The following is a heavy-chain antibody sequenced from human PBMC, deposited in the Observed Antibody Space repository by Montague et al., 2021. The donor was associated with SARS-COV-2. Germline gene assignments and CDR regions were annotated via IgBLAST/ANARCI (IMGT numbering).Heavy chain of an antibody. CDR2: IFHSGIT. CDR3: ARTEYNWNDWFDP. CDR1: GGSISSYY. D-gene: IGHD1-20*01. V-gene: IGHV4-59*13. J-gene: IGHJ5*02. Sequence: SETLSLTCTVSGGSISSYYWRWIRQSPGKGLEWIGYIFHSGITDYNPSLKSRVTISVDMSKNQFSPQLNSVTAADSAVYYCARTEYNWNDWFDPWGQGTLVTVSS.